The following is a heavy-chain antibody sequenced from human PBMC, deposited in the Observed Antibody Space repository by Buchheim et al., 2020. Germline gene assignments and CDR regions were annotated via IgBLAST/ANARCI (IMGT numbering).Heavy chain of an antibody. CDR3: ARGPRTTMVRGVIIIMGPDS. CDR2: IRSKGYGGTT. J-gene: IGHJ4*02. Sequence: EVQLVESGGGVVQPGRSLRLSCTASGFTFGDDFVSWVRQAPGKGLEWLGFIRSKGYGGTTEYAASVKGRFSISRDDSKSIAYLQMNSLKTEDTAVYYCARGPRTTMVRGVIIIMGPDSWGQGAL. D-gene: IGHD3-10*01. CDR1: GFTFGDDF. V-gene: IGHV3-49*04.